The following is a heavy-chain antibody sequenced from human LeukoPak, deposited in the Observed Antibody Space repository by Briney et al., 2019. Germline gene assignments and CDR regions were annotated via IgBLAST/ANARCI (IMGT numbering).Heavy chain of an antibody. CDR1: GFTFSSYS. V-gene: IGHV3-48*01. J-gene: IGHJ4*02. D-gene: IGHD3-10*01. CDR2: ISSSSSTI. CDR3: ARDSMVRGVIPFDY. Sequence: QPGGSLRLSCAASGFTFSSYSMNWVRQAPGKGLEWVSYISSSSSTIYYADSVKGRFTISRDNAKNSLYLQMNSLRAEDTAVYHCARDSMVRGVIPFDYWGQGTLVTVSS.